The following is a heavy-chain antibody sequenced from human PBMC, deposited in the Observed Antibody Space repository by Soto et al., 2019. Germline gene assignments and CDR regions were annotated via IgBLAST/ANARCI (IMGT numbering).Heavy chain of an antibody. CDR2: ISSSSSTI. J-gene: IGHJ5*02. V-gene: IGHV3-48*02. CDR1: GFTFRSYS. Sequence: EVQLVESGGGLVQPGGSLRLSCAASGFTFRSYSMNWVRQAPGKGLEWGSYISSSSSTIYYADSVKGRFTISRDNAKNSLYLQMNSLRDEDTAVYYCAREVGSLNWFDPWGQGTLVTVSS. D-gene: IGHD1-26*01. CDR3: AREVGSLNWFDP.